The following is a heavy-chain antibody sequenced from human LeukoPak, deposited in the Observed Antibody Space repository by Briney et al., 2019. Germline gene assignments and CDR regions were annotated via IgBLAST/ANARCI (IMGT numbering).Heavy chain of an antibody. CDR1: GFTSSDHH. CDR2: SRSKPNSYTT. J-gene: IGHJ4*02. CDR3: ATAGGY. D-gene: IGHD3-10*01. Sequence: GGSLRLSCAASGFTSSDHHMDWVRQAPGKGLEWIGRSRSKPNSYTTEYAAPVKGRFTISRDDSKNSLYLQMNSLRTEDTAVYYCATAGGYWGQGTLVTVSA. V-gene: IGHV3-72*01.